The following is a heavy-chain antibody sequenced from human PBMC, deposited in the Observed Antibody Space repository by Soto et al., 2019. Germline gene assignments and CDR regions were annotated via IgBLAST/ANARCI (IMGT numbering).Heavy chain of an antibody. J-gene: IGHJ5*02. CDR1: GDSVNSGSYY. CDR3: ARASLVGAKRFDP. D-gene: IGHD1-26*01. V-gene: IGHV4-61*01. CDR2: IYHIGTT. Sequence: KTSETLSLTCTVSGDSVNSGSYYWTWIRQAPGKGLEWLGYIYHIGTTRYNPSLKSRATISLDTSKSQFSLRLTSVTAADTAVYFCARASLVGAKRFDPWGHGNLVTVSS.